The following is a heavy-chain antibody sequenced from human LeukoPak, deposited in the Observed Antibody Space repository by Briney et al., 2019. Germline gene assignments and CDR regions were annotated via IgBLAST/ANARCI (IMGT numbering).Heavy chain of an antibody. CDR1: GGTFSSYA. D-gene: IGHD3-10*01. Sequence: GASVKVSCKASGGTFSSYAISWVRQAPGQGLEWMGGIIPIFGTANYAQKFQGRVTITADKSTNTAYMELSSLTSEDTAVYYCARDATMVRGWGNYFYHMDVWGRGTTVTISS. CDR2: IIPIFGTA. CDR3: ARDATMVRGWGNYFYHMDV. V-gene: IGHV1-69*06. J-gene: IGHJ6*03.